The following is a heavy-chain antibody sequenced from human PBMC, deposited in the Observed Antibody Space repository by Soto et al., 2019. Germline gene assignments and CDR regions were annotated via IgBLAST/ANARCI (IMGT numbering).Heavy chain of an antibody. J-gene: IGHJ4*02. CDR1: VFTFSSYA. D-gene: IGHD2-15*01. CDR3: ARGQLPAATTYFDF. V-gene: IGHV3-33*01. CDR2: IWFDGSNK. Sequence: GGSLRLSCAASVFTFSSYAIHWVRQAPGKGLEWVAIIWFDGSNKYYADSVKGRFSISRDNSKNALFLQMDSLRAEDTAVYYCARGQLPAATTYFDFWGQGTLVTVSS.